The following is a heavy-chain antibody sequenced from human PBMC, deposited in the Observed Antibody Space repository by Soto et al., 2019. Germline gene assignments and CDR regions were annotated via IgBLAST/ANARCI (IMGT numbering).Heavy chain of an antibody. CDR1: GGTFSSYA. V-gene: IGHV1-69*01. J-gene: IGHJ4*02. CDR3: ASEDYGGNSAPFDY. CDR2: IIPIFGTA. Sequence: QVQLVQSGAEVNKPGSSVKVSCKASGGTFSSYAISWVRQAPGQGLEWMGGIIPIFGTANYAQKFQGRVTITADESTSTAYMELSSLRSEDTAVYYCASEDYGGNSAPFDYWGQGTLVTVSS. D-gene: IGHD4-17*01.